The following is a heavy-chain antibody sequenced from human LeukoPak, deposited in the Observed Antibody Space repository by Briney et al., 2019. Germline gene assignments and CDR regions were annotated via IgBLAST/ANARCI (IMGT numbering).Heavy chain of an antibody. CDR2: IYWNDDK. CDR1: GFSLSTSGVG. J-gene: IGHJ4*02. V-gene: IGHV2-5*01. D-gene: IGHD3-9*01. Sequence: SGPTLVNPTQTLTLTCTFSGFSLSTSGVGVGWIRQPPGKALEWLALIYWNDDKRYSPSLKSRLTITKDTSKNQVVLTMTNMDPVDTATYYCAHGRTYYDILTGYYPFDYWGQGTLVTVSS. CDR3: AHGRTYYDILTGYYPFDY.